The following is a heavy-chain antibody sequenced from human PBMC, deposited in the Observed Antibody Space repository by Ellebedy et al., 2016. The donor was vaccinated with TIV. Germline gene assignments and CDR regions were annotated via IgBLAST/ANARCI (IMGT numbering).Heavy chain of an antibody. CDR2: ITWNSGLM. D-gene: IGHD6-13*01. J-gene: IGHJ4*02. Sequence: SLKISCAASGFTFDDYSLHWIRQVPGKGLEWVAAITWNSGLMEYADSVKGRFTISRDNAKHSLYLEMNDLKVEDSALYYCAKDIGSSNIFENWGQGTLVAVSS. CDR1: GFTFDDYS. V-gene: IGHV3-9*01. CDR3: AKDIGSSNIFEN.